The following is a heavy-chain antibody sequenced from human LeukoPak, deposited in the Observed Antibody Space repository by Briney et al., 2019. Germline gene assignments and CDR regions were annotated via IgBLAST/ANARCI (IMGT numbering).Heavy chain of an antibody. D-gene: IGHD1-26*01. Sequence: ASVKVSCKASGYTFTDYYIHWVRQAPGQGLEWMGWVNPKNGGTNYAQKFQGRVTMTRDTSISTLSMELSRLESDDTAIYYCARESSGGSYYAYWGQGTLVTVSA. CDR1: GYTFTDYY. CDR2: VNPKNGGT. CDR3: ARESSGGSYYAY. J-gene: IGHJ4*02. V-gene: IGHV1-2*02.